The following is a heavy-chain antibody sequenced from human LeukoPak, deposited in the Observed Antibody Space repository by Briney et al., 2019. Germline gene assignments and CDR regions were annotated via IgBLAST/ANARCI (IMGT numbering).Heavy chain of an antibody. V-gene: IGHV3-30*18. CDR1: GFTFSSYG. CDR3: AKDPELSWDILTGHLQSFDL. J-gene: IGHJ4*02. CDR2: ISDDGSNK. D-gene: IGHD3-9*01. Sequence: SRGSLRLSCAASGFTFSSYGMHWVRQAPGKGREGVAVISDDGSNKYYTDSVKGRFTISTDNSKNTLYLQMNSLREEATGVYYCAKDPELSWDILTGHLQSFDLWGEGTLVTVSS.